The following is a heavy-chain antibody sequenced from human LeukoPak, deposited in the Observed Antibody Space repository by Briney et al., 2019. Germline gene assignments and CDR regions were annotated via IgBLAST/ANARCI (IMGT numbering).Heavy chain of an antibody. CDR3: AKGLKTAVGPYMGYHYYMDV. CDR1: GFTFSSYA. V-gene: IGHV3-30-3*01. Sequence: GRSLRLSCAASGFTFSSYAMHWFRQAPGKGLEWVAIISYDGINKYYADSVKGRFTISRDNSKNTLFLQMNSLRVEDTAIYYCAKGLKTAVGPYMGYHYYMDVWGKGTTVTVSS. J-gene: IGHJ6*03. CDR2: ISYDGINK. D-gene: IGHD5-18*01.